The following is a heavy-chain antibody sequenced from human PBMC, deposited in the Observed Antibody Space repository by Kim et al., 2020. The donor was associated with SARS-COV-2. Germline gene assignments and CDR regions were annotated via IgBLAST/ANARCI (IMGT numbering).Heavy chain of an antibody. CDR3: ATDIGAAHFDY. CDR2: IWSNGNTK. Sequence: GGSLRLSCAASGFTFSNYGMHWVRQAPGKGLDWVADIWSNGNTKNYADSVKGRFTISRDNSKNTLFLEMNSLRAEDTAVYYCATDIGAAHFDYWGQGSL. CDR1: GFTFSNYG. J-gene: IGHJ4*02. D-gene: IGHD3-10*01. V-gene: IGHV3-33*01.